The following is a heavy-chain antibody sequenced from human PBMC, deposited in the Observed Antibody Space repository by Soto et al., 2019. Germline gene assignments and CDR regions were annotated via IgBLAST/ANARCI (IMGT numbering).Heavy chain of an antibody. Sequence: EVQLVESGGGLVQPGGSLRLSCAASGFTFSSYEMNWVRQAPGKGLEWVSYISSSGSTIYYADSVKGRFTISRDNAKNSLYLQMNSVRAEDTAVYYCARVGYGSGSYYMSSTGAMDVWGQGTTVTVSS. V-gene: IGHV3-48*03. CDR3: ARVGYGSGSYYMSSTGAMDV. D-gene: IGHD3-10*01. CDR1: GFTFSSYE. CDR2: ISSSGSTI. J-gene: IGHJ6*02.